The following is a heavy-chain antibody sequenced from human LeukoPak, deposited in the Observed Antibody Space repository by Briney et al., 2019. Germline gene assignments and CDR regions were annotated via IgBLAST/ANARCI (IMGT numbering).Heavy chain of an antibody. CDR1: GYTFTGYY. V-gene: IGHV1-2*02. Sequence: GASVTVSCKASGYTFTGYYMHWVRQAPGQGLEWMGWINPNSGGTNYAQKFQGRVTMTRDTSISTAYMELSRLRSDDTAVYYCARLPHLQYCSSTSCYGEADAFDIWGQGTMVTVSS. J-gene: IGHJ3*02. CDR3: ARLPHLQYCSSTSCYGEADAFDI. CDR2: INPNSGGT. D-gene: IGHD2-2*01.